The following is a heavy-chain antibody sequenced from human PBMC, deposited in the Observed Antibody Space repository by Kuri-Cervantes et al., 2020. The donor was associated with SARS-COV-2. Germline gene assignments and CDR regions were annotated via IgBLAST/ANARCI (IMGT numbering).Heavy chain of an antibody. V-gene: IGHV4-34*01. CDR3: ARGLVAVVPSPILGLGPHYFSYHLDV. Sequence: ESLKISCAVYGGSFNNYYWSWIRQPPGKGLEWIGDINQSGGTNHSPSLKSRVIISTDTSRNQFSLKLRSVTAADTAVYYCARGLVAVVPSPILGLGPHYFSYHLDVWGQGTTVTVSS. CDR1: GGSFNNYY. D-gene: IGHD2-2*01. CDR2: INQSGGT. J-gene: IGHJ6*02.